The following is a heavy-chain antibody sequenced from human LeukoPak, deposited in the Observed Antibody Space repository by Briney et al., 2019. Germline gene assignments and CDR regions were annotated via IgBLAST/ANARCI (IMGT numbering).Heavy chain of an antibody. CDR3: ARVVGDSSGYYYGDFWFLDI. J-gene: IGHJ3*02. CDR1: GYTFTGYY. CDR2: INPNSGGT. V-gene: IGHV1-2*02. D-gene: IGHD3-22*01. Sequence: ASVKVSCKASGYTFTGYYMHWVRQAPGLGLEWMGWINPNSGGTNYAQKFQGRVTMTRDTSISTAYMELSRLRSDDTAVYYCARVVGDSSGYYYGDFWFLDIWGQGTMVTVSS.